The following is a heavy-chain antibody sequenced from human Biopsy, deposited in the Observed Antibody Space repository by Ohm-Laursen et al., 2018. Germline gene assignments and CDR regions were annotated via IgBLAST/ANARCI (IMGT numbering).Heavy chain of an antibody. J-gene: IGHJ3*01. CDR1: GDSISSYY. CDR2: IYFNGNT. Sequence: TLSLTCTVSGDSISSYYWSWLRQPPGKALEWIGYIYFNGNTNYNPSVRGRVTISVDTSQTQFSLKLTSVTAADTAVYYCAREADYGVGDAFDFWGQGTLVTVSS. V-gene: IGHV4-59*01. D-gene: IGHD4-17*01. CDR3: AREADYGVGDAFDF.